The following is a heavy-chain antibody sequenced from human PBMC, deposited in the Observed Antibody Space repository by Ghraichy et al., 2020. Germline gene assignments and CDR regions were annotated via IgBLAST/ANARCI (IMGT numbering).Heavy chain of an antibody. CDR2: IDWDDDK. J-gene: IGHJ6*03. V-gene: IGHV2-70*11. Sequence: SGPTLVKPTQTLTLTCTFSGFSLSTSGMCVSWIRQPPGKALEWLARIDWDDDKYYSTSLKTRLTISKDTSKNQVVLTMTNMDPVDTATYYCARIRGVAAEGAVAGTWYYYYMDVWGKGTTVTVSS. CDR1: GFSLSTSGMC. D-gene: IGHD6-19*01. CDR3: ARIRGVAAEGAVAGTWYYYYMDV.